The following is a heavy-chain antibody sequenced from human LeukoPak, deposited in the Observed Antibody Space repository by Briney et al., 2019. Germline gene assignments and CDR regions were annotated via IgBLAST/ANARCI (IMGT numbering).Heavy chain of an antibody. J-gene: IGHJ4*02. CDR1: SGSIRDYY. CDR2: IYNSGTT. Sequence: SETLSLTCTVSSGSIRDYYWTWIRQYPGKGLEWIGYIYNSGTTYYNPSLQSRVTISGDTSKNQFSLKLSSVTAADTAVYYCARTAGWSFGFDYWGQGTLVTVSS. V-gene: IGHV4-31*03. D-gene: IGHD1-26*01. CDR3: ARTAGWSFGFDY.